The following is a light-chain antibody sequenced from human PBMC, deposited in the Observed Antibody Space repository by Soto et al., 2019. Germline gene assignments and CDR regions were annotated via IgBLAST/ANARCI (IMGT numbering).Light chain of an antibody. CDR3: QQYSSPPQT. V-gene: IGKV3-20*01. CDR1: ETVAGKY. J-gene: IGKJ1*01. CDR2: AAS. Sequence: EIVLTQSPGTLSLSPGDRATLSCRASETVAGKYLAWYQQKAGQAPRLLIFAASNRATGIPDRFSGSGSGTDFTLTISRLEPEDSAVYFCQQYSSPPQTFRQGTKVEIK.